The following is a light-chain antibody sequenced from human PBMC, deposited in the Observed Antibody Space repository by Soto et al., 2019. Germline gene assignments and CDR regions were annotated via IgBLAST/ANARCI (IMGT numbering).Light chain of an antibody. CDR2: DAS. CDR1: QSVSSY. CDR3: QQRSNWPPIT. V-gene: IGKV3-11*01. J-gene: IGKJ5*01. Sequence: ESVSTQSPGSLSLSREEVSARSCRASQSVSSYLAWYQQKPGQAPRLLIYDASTRATGIPARFSGSGSGTDFTLTISSLEPEDFAVYYCQQRSNWPPITFGQGTRLEIK.